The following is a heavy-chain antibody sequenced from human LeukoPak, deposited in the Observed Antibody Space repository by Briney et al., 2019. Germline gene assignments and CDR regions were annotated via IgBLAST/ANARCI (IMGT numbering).Heavy chain of an antibody. Sequence: ASVKVSCKASGYTFTGYYMHWVRQAPGQGLEWMGWINPNSGGTNYAQKFQGRVTMTRDTSISTAYMELSRLRSDDTAVYYCARGPGGSGRLYYYYMDVWGKGTTVTIS. CDR2: INPNSGGT. D-gene: IGHD3-10*01. CDR1: GYTFTGYY. CDR3: ARGPGGSGRLYYYYMDV. V-gene: IGHV1-2*02. J-gene: IGHJ6*03.